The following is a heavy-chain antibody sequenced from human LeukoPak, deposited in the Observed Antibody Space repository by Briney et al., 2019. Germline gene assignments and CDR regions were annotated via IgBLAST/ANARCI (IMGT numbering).Heavy chain of an antibody. CDR3: ARDNPYYYDSSGYYHVNFDY. D-gene: IGHD3-22*01. Sequence: ASVKVSCKASGGTFGSYAISWVRQAPGQGLEWMGWISAYNGNTNYAQKLQGRVTMTTDTSTSTAYMELRSLRSDDTAVYYCARDNPYYYDSSGYYHVNFDYWGQGTLVTVSS. CDR2: ISAYNGNT. V-gene: IGHV1-18*01. CDR1: GGTFGSYA. J-gene: IGHJ4*02.